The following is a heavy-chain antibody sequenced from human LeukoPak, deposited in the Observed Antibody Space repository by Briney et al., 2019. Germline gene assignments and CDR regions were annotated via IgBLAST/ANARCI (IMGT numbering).Heavy chain of an antibody. CDR1: GGSFSGYY. CDR2: INHSGST. V-gene: IGHV4-34*01. D-gene: IGHD3-10*01. J-gene: IGHJ4*02. Sequence: PSETLSLTCAVYGGSFSGYYWSWIRQPPGKGLEGIGEINHSGSTNYNPSLKSRVTISVDTSKNQFSLKLSSVTAADTAVYYCARGRRGYYGSLYYFDYWGQGTLVTVSS. CDR3: ARGRRGYYGSLYYFDY.